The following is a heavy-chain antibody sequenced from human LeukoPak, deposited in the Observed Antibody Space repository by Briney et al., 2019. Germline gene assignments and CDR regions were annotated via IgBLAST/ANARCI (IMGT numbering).Heavy chain of an antibody. J-gene: IGHJ4*02. Sequence: ASVKVSCKASGYTFTSYGISWVRQAPGRGLEWMGWISAYNGNTNYAQKLQGRVTMTTDTSTSTAYMELRSLRSDDTAVYYYARDPNPDCSSTSCELPYWGQGTLVTVSS. V-gene: IGHV1-18*01. CDR1: GYTFTSYG. CDR2: ISAYNGNT. D-gene: IGHD2-2*01. CDR3: ARDPNPDCSSTSCELPY.